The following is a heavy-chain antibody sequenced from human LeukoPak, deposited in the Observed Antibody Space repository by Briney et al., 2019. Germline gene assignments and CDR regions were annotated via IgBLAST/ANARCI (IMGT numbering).Heavy chain of an antibody. CDR1: GYTFTGYY. J-gene: IGHJ4*02. D-gene: IGHD2-21*02. Sequence: GASVKVSCKASGYTFTGYYMHWVRQAPGQGLEWMGWINPNSGGTNYAQKFQGRVTMTRDTSISTAYMELSRLRSDDTAVYYCARNPQYCGGDCYNFDYGGQGTLVTVSS. V-gene: IGHV1-2*02. CDR2: INPNSGGT. CDR3: ARNPQYCGGDCYNFDY.